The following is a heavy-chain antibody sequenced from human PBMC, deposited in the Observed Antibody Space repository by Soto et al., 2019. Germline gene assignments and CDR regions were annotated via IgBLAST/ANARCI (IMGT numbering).Heavy chain of an antibody. J-gene: IGHJ4*02. V-gene: IGHV1-18*01. CDR3: ARSMITFGGVIGDY. CDR2: ISPYNGKT. Sequence: QVQLVQSGAEVKKPGASVKVSCKASGYTFNTYGIVWVRQAPGQGLEWMGWISPYNGKTNYAQKFQGRVTMTTDTSTTTASMELRSLTSDDTAVYFCARSMITFGGVIGDYWGQGTLVTVSS. D-gene: IGHD3-16*02. CDR1: GYTFNTYG.